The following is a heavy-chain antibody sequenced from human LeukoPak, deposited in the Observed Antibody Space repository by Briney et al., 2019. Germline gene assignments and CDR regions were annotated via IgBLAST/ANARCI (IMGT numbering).Heavy chain of an antibody. CDR2: INPSGGST. CDR3: ARDPHFAAAGAQYYYGIDV. V-gene: IGHV1-46*01. D-gene: IGHD6-13*01. Sequence: ASVKVSCKASGYTFTRYYMHWVRQAPGQGLEWMGIINPSGGSTSYAQKFQGRVTMTRDTAKSTVYMELSSLRSEDTAVYYCARDPHFAAAGAQYYYGIDVWGQGTTVTVSS. J-gene: IGHJ6*02. CDR1: GYTFTRYY.